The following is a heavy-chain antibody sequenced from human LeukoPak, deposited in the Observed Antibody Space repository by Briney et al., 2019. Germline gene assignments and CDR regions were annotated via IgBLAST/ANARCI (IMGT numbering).Heavy chain of an antibody. V-gene: IGHV3-30-3*01. CDR1: GFSFSSYA. D-gene: IGHD5-24*01. CDR2: ISFDGSNK. CDR3: ARDPRRDVYYSRFDY. J-gene: IGHJ4*02. Sequence: GGSLRPSCAASGFSFSSYAMHWVRQPPGKGLEWMAVISFDGSNKYYADSVKGRFTVSRDNSKNTLYLQMNSLRLEDTAVYYCARDPRRDVYYSRFDYWGQGTLVSVSS.